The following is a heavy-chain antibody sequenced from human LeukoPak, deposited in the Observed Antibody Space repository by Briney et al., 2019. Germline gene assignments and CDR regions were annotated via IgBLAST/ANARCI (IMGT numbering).Heavy chain of an antibody. D-gene: IGHD5-12*01. CDR3: ARRTGYSGYGSYYYGMDV. CDR2: IYYSGST. V-gene: IGHV4-31*03. Sequence: SETLSLTCTVSGGSISSGGYYWSWIRQHPGKGLEWIGYIYYSGSTYYNPSLKSRVTISVDTSKNQFSLKLSSVTAVDTAVYYCARRTGYSGYGSYYYGMDVWGQGTTVTVSS. CDR1: GGSISSGGYY. J-gene: IGHJ6*02.